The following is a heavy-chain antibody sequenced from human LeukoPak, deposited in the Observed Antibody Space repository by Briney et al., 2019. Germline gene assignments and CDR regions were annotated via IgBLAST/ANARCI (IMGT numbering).Heavy chain of an antibody. J-gene: IGHJ1*01. CDR2: IYYSGST. V-gene: IGHV4-59*01. CDR1: GCTISSYY. D-gene: IGHD3-22*01. Sequence: PGETLCLTCTVSGCTISSYYWSWIRQPPGKGLEWVGYIYYSGSTNYNPSLQSRVTISVDTSKNQVSLKLSSVTAADTAVYYCARDSSGYYGHFQHWGQGT. CDR3: ARDSSGYYGHFQH.